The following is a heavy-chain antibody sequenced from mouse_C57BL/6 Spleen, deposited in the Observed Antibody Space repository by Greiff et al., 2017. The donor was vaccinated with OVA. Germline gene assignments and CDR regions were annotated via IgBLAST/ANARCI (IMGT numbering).Heavy chain of an antibody. J-gene: IGHJ2*01. V-gene: IGHV2-2*01. D-gene: IGHD2-4*01. Sequence: QVQLQQSGPGLVQPSQSLSITCTVSGFSLTSYGVHWVRQSPGKGLEWLGVIWSGGSTDYNAAFISRLSISKDNSKSQVFFKMISLQADDTAIYYCARQIYYDYDGGVFDYWGQGTTLTVSS. CDR1: GFSLTSYG. CDR3: ARQIYYDYDGGVFDY. CDR2: IWSGGST.